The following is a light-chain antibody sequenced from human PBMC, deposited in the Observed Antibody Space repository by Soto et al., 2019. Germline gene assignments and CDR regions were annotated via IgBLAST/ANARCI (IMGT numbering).Light chain of an antibody. Sequence: QSVLTQPRSVSGSPGQSFTISCTGTSSDFVGSDYVSWFQHYPGKGPKLLIYDVTRRPSGVPDRFSGSKSGNTASLTISGLQVEDEADYYCCSHAGSYTFRVFGTGTKVTV. V-gene: IGLV2-11*01. CDR3: CSHAGSYTFRV. CDR2: DVT. CDR1: SSDFVGSDY. J-gene: IGLJ1*01.